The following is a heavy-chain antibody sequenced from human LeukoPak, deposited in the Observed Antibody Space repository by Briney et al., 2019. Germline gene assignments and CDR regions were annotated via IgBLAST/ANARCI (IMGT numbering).Heavy chain of an antibody. J-gene: IGHJ5*02. D-gene: IGHD6-19*01. CDR3: ARDLSIAVHWFDH. CDR1: GFTFSSYG. CDR2: ICYDGSNK. Sequence: AGSLRLSCAASGFTFSSYGMRWVRQAPGKGLEWVAVICYDGSNKYYAYSVKGRFTISRDNSKNTLYLQMNSLRAEDTAVYYCARDLSIAVHWFDHWGQGTLVTVSS. V-gene: IGHV3-33*01.